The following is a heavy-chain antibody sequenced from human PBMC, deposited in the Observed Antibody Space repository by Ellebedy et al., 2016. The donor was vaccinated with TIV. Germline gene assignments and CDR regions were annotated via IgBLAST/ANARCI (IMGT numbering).Heavy chain of an antibody. CDR1: GYSISSSNW. CDR2: IYYSGST. J-gene: IGHJ4*02. V-gene: IGHV4-28*03. CDR3: AREGGSYYFDY. D-gene: IGHD1-26*01. Sequence: SETLSLTXAVSGYSISSSNWWGWIRQPPGKGLEWIGYIYYSGSTYYNPSLKSRVTMSVDTSKNQFSLKLSSVTAVDTAVYYCAREGGSYYFDYWGQGTLVTVSS.